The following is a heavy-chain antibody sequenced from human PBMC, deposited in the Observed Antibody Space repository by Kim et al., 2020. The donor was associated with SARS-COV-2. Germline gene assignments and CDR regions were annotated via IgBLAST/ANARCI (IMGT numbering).Heavy chain of an antibody. Sequence: GGSLRLSCAASGFTFSSYSMNWVRQAPGKGLEWVSSISSSSSYIYYADSVKGRFTISRDNAKNSLYLQMNSLRAEDTAVYYCARDPRDGYNCFDYRGQGTLVTVSS. V-gene: IGHV3-21*01. CDR2: ISSSSSYI. J-gene: IGHJ4*02. D-gene: IGHD5-12*01. CDR3: ARDPRDGYNCFDY. CDR1: GFTFSSYS.